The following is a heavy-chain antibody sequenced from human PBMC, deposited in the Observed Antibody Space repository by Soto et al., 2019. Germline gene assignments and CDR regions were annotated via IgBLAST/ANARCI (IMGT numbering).Heavy chain of an antibody. Sequence: PSETLSLTCAVSGGSISSGGYSWSWIRQPPGKGLEWIGCIYYSGSTKYNSSLKSRVTISVDMSKNQFSLKLNSVTAADTAVYYCARHSKVTGRREDWFDPWGQGTLVTVSS. D-gene: IGHD2-21*02. CDR2: IYYSGST. CDR1: GGSISSGGYS. CDR3: ARHSKVTGRREDWFDP. V-gene: IGHV4-61*08. J-gene: IGHJ5*02.